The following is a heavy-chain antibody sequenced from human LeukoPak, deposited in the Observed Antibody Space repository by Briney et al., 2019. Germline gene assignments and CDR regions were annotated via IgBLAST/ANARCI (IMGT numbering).Heavy chain of an antibody. V-gene: IGHV4-31*03. CDR1: GGSISIGGYY. CDR2: IYYSGST. D-gene: IGHD3-16*01. CDR3: ARVEYDRTFDY. J-gene: IGHJ4*02. Sequence: SETLSLTCTVSGGSISIGGYYWSWIRQHPGKGLEWIGYIYYSGSTYYNPSLKSRVTISVDTSKNQFSLKLSSVTAADTAVYYCARVEYDRTFDYWGQGTLVTVSS.